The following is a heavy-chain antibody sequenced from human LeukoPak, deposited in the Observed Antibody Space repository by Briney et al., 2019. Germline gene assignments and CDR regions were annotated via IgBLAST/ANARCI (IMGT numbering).Heavy chain of an antibody. D-gene: IGHD2-21*02. CDR1: GGSISSSTYY. J-gene: IGHJ4*02. CDR3: ARLIGDSDY. Sequence: SETLSLTCTVSGGSISSSTYYWSWVRQPPGKGLEWIGEIYHSGSTNYNPSLKSRVTISVDKSKNQFSLKLSSVTAADTAVYYCARLIGDSDYWGQGTLVTVSS. V-gene: IGHV4-39*07. CDR2: IYHSGST.